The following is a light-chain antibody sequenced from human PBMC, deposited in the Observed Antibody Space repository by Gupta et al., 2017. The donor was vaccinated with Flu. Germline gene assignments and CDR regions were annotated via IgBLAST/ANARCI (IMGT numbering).Light chain of an antibody. Sequence: DIVMTQYQISLSVTPGQPASFPCKSGQSLLDSDGKTYLYWYLQKPGKPPQLLIYEGSNRLSGVPDRFTGSGSGTDFTLTISRVEAEDVGVYYCKHNVELPQTFGGGTKLEIK. CDR1: QSLLDSDGKTY. J-gene: IGKJ4*02. CDR2: EGS. CDR3: KHNVELPQT. V-gene: IGKV2D-29*01.